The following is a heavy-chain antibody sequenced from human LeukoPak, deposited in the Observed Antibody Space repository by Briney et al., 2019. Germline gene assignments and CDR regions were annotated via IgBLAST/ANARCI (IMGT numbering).Heavy chain of an antibody. V-gene: IGHV4-39*07. D-gene: IGHD1-26*01. Sequence: PSETLSLTCTVSGGSISSSSYYWGWLRQPPGKGLEWIGSIYYSGSTYYNPSLKSRVTISVDTSKNQFSLKLSSVTAADTAVYYCASDSVGANDYWGQGTLVTVSS. CDR3: ASDSVGANDY. J-gene: IGHJ4*02. CDR2: IYYSGST. CDR1: GGSISSSSYY.